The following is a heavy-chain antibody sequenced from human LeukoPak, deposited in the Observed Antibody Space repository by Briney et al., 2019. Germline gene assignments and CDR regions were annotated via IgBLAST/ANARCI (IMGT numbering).Heavy chain of an antibody. CDR1: GGTFSSYA. J-gene: IGHJ6*03. Sequence: SVKVSCKASGGTFSSYAISWVRQAPGQGLEWMGRIIPIFGTANYAQKFQGRVTITTDESTSTAYMELSSLRSEDTAVYYCARDGGIAASYYYYYYMDVWGKGTTVTVSS. CDR2: IIPIFGTA. CDR3: ARDGGIAASYYYYYYMDV. V-gene: IGHV1-69*05. D-gene: IGHD6-13*01.